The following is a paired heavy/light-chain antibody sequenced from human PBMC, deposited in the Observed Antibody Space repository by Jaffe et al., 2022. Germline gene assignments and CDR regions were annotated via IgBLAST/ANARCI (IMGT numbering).Heavy chain of an antibody. CDR2: INTNTGNP. D-gene: IGHD3-9*01. V-gene: IGHV7-4-1*02. J-gene: IGHJ3*02. Sequence: QVLLVQSGSELKKPGASVKVSCKASGYTFSSYTMNWVRQAPGQGLEWMGWINTNTGNPTSAPGFTGRFVFSLDTSVSTAYLQISSLKAEDTAVYYCARDPGIVTGYYRQGGFDIWGQGTMVTVSS. CDR3: ARDPGIVTGYYRQGGFDI. CDR1: GYTFSSYT.
Light chain of an antibody. J-gene: IGKJ2*01. CDR1: QSVSSK. Sequence: EIVMTQSPATLSVSLGERATLSCRASQSVSSKLAWYQQKPGQAPRLLIYGASTRATGIPARFSGSGSGTEFTLTISSLQSEDFAVYYCQQYDNWPPKYTFGQGTKLEIK. CDR3: QQYDNWPPKYT. V-gene: IGKV3-15*01. CDR2: GAS.